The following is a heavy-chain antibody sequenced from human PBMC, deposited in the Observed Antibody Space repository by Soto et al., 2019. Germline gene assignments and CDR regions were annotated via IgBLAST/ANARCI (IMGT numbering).Heavy chain of an antibody. CDR1: GYTFTSYG. J-gene: IGHJ5*02. D-gene: IGHD3-10*01. Sequence: ASVKVSCKASGYTFTSYGISWVRQAPGQGLEWMGWISAYNGNTNYAQKLQGRVTVTTDTSTSTAYMELRSLRSDDTAVYYCARDEEDYYYGSGSYYNVPNWFDPWGQGTLVTVSS. CDR2: ISAYNGNT. CDR3: ARDEEDYYYGSGSYYNVPNWFDP. V-gene: IGHV1-18*01.